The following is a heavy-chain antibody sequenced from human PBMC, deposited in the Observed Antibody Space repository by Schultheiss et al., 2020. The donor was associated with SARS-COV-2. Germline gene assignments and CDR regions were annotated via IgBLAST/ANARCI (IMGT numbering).Heavy chain of an antibody. V-gene: IGHV3-11*04. J-gene: IGHJ4*02. CDR2: ISSSGSTI. Sequence: GGSLRLSCAASGFTFSNAWMSWVRQAPGKGLEWVSYISSSGSTIYYADSVKGRFTISRDNAKNSLYLQMNSLRAEDTAVYYCARDSAITGDYFDYWGQGTLVTVSS. D-gene: IGHD3-16*01. CDR1: GFTFSNAW. CDR3: ARDSAITGDYFDY.